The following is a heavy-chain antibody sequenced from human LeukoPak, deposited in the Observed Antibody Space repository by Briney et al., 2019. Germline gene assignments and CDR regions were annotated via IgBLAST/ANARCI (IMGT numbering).Heavy chain of an antibody. CDR3: ARESEIASMTAIPIPFDY. CDR2: INGDGTST. J-gene: IGHJ4*02. CDR1: GFTFSNYW. D-gene: IGHD2-21*02. Sequence: GGSLRLSCAASGFTFSNYWMHWVRQDPGKGLVWVGRINGDGTSTTYADSVKGRFTISRDNAKNTLHLQMNSLRAEDTAVYYCARESEIASMTAIPIPFDYWGQGTLVTVSS. V-gene: IGHV3-74*01.